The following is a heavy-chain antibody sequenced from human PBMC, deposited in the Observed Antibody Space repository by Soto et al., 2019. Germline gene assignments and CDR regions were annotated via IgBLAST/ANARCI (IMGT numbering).Heavy chain of an antibody. D-gene: IGHD3-10*01. CDR3: ARDPPYYYGSGRYLFDP. CDR1: GFTFSSYD. J-gene: IGHJ5*02. Sequence: GGSLRLSCAASGFTFSSYDMHWVRQATGKGLEWVSAIGTAGDTYYPGSVKGRFTISRDNAKNSLYLQMNSLRAEDTALYYCARDPPYYYGSGRYLFDPWGQGTLVTVSS. V-gene: IGHV3-13*04. CDR2: IGTAGDT.